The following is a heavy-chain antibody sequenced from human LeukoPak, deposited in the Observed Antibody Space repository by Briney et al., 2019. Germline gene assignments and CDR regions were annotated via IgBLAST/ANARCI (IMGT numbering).Heavy chain of an antibody. D-gene: IGHD3-10*01. Sequence: GGSLRLSCTVSGFTVSSNSMSWVRQAPGKGLEWVSFIYSDNTHYSDSVKGRFTISRDNSKNTLYLQMNTLRAEDTAAYYCAKSNGYGLVDIWGQGTMVTVSS. CDR3: AKSNGYGLVDI. V-gene: IGHV3-53*01. J-gene: IGHJ3*02. CDR2: IYSDNT. CDR1: GFTVSSNS.